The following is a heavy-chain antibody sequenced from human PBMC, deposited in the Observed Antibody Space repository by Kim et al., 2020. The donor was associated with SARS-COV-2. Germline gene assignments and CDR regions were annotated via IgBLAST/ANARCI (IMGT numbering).Heavy chain of an antibody. CDR1: GFTLSSYA. D-gene: IGHD1-26*01. CDR3: ARASRGYIGIRQSFDS. V-gene: IGHV3-23*03. J-gene: IGHJ3*02. CDR2: INNGGTRS. Sequence: GGSLRLSCAASGFTLSSYAMSWVRQAPGMGLEWVSVINNGGTRSNSEDSVNGRFTISRASAKNTLYLQMNSLTAEDTALYYCARASRGYIGIRQSFDSWGQGTMVTVSS.